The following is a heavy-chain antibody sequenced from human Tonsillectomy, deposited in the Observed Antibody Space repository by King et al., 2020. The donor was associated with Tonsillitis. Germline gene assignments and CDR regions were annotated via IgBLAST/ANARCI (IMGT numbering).Heavy chain of an antibody. CDR1: GASISSSTYY. CDR3: ASRLHDSGDSGGGLDWYFDL. CDR2: FFYSGTT. D-gene: IGHD4-17*01. Sequence: QLQESGPGLVKPSETLSLSCSISGASISSSTYYWGWIRQPPGKSLEWIGSFFYSGTTYYNPSLRSRVTISVDTSKNQFSLKLSSVTAADTAVYYCASRLHDSGDSGGGLDWYFDLWGRGTLVTVSS. V-gene: IGHV4-39*07. J-gene: IGHJ2*01.